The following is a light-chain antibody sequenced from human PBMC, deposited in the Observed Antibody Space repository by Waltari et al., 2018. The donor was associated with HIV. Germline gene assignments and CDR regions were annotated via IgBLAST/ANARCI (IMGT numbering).Light chain of an antibody. Sequence: DTQMTQSPSSLSASVGDSVTITCRASETVTNKVNWYQQKPDQAPKVLIYDASTLQSGVPSRFRGGGSWTDFTLTITSLQLDDFATYFCQQSFRSPLTFGPGTKVEI. CDR3: QQSFRSPLT. CDR1: ETVTNK. CDR2: DAS. V-gene: IGKV1-39*01. J-gene: IGKJ1*01.